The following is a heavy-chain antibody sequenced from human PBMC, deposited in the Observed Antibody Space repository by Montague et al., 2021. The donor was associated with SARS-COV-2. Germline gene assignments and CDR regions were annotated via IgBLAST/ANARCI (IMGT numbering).Heavy chain of an antibody. CDR1: GGSISSSSYY. CDR3: ARTSKLRESTTGNYYYHAMDV. V-gene: IGHV4-39*01. D-gene: IGHD3-16*01. CDR2: VYNAGTT. Sequence: SETLSLTCTVSGGSISSSSYYWGWIRQPPGKGLEWIGNVYNAGTTYYNPSLKGRVTISVDTSKNQFSLNMASVTAADTAVYYCARTSKLRESTTGNYYYHAMDVWGQGTTVTVSS. J-gene: IGHJ6*02.